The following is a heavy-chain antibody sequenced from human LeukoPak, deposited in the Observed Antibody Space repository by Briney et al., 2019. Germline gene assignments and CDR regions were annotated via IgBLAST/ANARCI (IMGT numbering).Heavy chain of an antibody. CDR2: INPNSGGT. CDR1: GYTFTDYS. V-gene: IGHV1-2*02. D-gene: IGHD3-22*01. J-gene: IGHJ4*02. Sequence: ASVKVSCKASGYTFTDYSMHWVRQAPGQGLEWMGWINPNSGGTNYAQKFQGRVTMTRDTSISTAYMELSRLRSDDTAVFYCARNTYYYDSSAGTFDFWGQGTLVTVSS. CDR3: ARNTYYYDSSAGTFDF.